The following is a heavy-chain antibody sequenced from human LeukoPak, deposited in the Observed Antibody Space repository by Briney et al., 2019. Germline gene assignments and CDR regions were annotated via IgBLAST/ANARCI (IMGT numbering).Heavy chain of an antibody. Sequence: GASVKVSCKASGYTFTSYDINWVRQATGQGLEWMGWMNPNSGNTGYAQKFQGRVTMTRNTSISTAYMELSSLRSEDTAVYYCARDLPLGSMGGSAFDLWGQGTLVIVSS. D-gene: IGHD2-15*01. CDR3: ARDLPLGSMGGSAFDL. J-gene: IGHJ4*02. CDR2: MNPNSGNT. CDR1: GYTFTSYD. V-gene: IGHV1-8*01.